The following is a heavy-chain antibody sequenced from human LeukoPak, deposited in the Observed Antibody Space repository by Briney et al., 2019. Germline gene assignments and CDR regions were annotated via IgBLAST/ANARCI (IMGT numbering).Heavy chain of an antibody. Sequence: PGGSLRLSCAASGFTFSSYGMHWVRQAPGKGLEWVAVIPYDGSNKYYADSVKGRFTISRDNSKNTLYLQMNSLRAEDTAVYYCAKGLGYCSGGSCYSTLWYWGQGTLVTVSS. CDR3: AKGLGYCSGGSCYSTLWY. J-gene: IGHJ4*02. V-gene: IGHV3-30*18. CDR1: GFTFSSYG. CDR2: IPYDGSNK. D-gene: IGHD2-15*01.